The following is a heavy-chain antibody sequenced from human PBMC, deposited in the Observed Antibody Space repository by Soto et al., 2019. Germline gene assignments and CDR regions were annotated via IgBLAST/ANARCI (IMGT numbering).Heavy chain of an antibody. CDR1: GFTFSNNG. Sequence: QVQLVESGGGVVQPGRSLRLSCVASGFTFSNNGIHWVRQAPGKGLEWVAVISSDGSKKYYADSVKGRFTISRDNSKNTPYLQMNSLRAEDTAVYYCAMDLYGGSSRFDYWGQGTLVIVSS. J-gene: IGHJ4*02. V-gene: IGHV3-30*03. D-gene: IGHD2-15*01. CDR2: ISSDGSKK. CDR3: AMDLYGGSSRFDY.